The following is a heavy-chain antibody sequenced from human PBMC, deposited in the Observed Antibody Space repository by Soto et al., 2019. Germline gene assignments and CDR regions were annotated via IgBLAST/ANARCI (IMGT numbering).Heavy chain of an antibody. J-gene: IGHJ4*02. CDR2: IGGSGDNT. D-gene: IGHD3-10*01. Sequence: VQLLESGGGLGQPGGSLRLSCTASGFPFSNFAMSWVRQAPGKGLEWVSTIGGSGDNTYYADPVKGRFTISRDKSKSTVFLQLNSLGAEDTAVYYCAMGFEFGELSYWGQGTPVTVSS. V-gene: IGHV3-23*01. CDR1: GFPFSNFA. CDR3: AMGFEFGELSY.